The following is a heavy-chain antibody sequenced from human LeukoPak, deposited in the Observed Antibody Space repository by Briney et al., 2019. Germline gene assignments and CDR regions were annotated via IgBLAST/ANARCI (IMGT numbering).Heavy chain of an antibody. J-gene: IGHJ3*02. V-gene: IGHV4-59*01. Sequence: SETLSLTCTVSGGSISSYYWSWIRQPPGKGLEWIGYIYYSGSTNYNPSLKSRVTISVDTSKNQFSLKLSSVTAADTAVYYCAREMTTEILDAFDIRGQGTMVTVSS. CDR1: GGSISSYY. CDR2: IYYSGST. D-gene: IGHD4-17*01. CDR3: AREMTTEILDAFDI.